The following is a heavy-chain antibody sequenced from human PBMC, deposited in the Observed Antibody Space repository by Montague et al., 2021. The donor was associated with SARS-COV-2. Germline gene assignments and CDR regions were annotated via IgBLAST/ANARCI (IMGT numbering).Heavy chain of an antibody. V-gene: IGHV4-59*01. J-gene: IGHJ5*02. CDR1: GGSISSYY. CDR3: AAGDSSGYFEWFDP. Sequence: SETLSLTCTVSGGSISSYYWSWIRQPPGKGLEWIGYIYYSGSTNYNPSLKCRVTISVDTSKNQFSLKLSSVTAADTAVYYCAAGDSSGYFEWFDPWGQGTLVTVSS. CDR2: IYYSGST. D-gene: IGHD3-22*01.